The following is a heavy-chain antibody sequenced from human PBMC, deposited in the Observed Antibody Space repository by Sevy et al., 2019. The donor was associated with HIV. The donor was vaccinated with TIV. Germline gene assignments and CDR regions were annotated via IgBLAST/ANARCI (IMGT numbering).Heavy chain of an antibody. J-gene: IGHJ5*02. CDR3: ARIYDH. V-gene: IGHV4-39*01. CDR2: ISYRGAT. CDR1: GGSIATFGSF. Sequence: SETLSLTCSVSGGSIATFGSFWGWIRQPPGKGLEWIGDISYRGATNYNPSLKSRATISFDTSKSQLSLKLTSLTPADTAVYYCARIYDHWGQGVLVTVSS.